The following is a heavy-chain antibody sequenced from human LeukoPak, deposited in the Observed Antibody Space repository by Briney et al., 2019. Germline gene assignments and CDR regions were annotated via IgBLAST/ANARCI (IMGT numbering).Heavy chain of an antibody. V-gene: IGHV3-21*01. CDR2: ISSSSSYI. Sequence: PGGSLRLSCAASGFTFSSYAMSWVRQAPGKGLEWVSSISSSSSYIYYADSVKGRFTISRDNAKNSLYLQMNSLRAEDTAVYYCARDPSPLYDSSGYYYGREGLLDPWGQGTLVTVSS. CDR1: GFTFSSYA. CDR3: ARDPSPLYDSSGYYYGREGLLDP. D-gene: IGHD3-22*01. J-gene: IGHJ5*02.